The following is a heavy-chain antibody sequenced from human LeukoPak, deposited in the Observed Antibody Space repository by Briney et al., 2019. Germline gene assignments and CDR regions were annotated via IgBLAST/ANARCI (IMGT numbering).Heavy chain of an antibody. CDR3: TSESTYYDYVWGSYRLVQADY. CDR2: IKSKTDGGTT. D-gene: IGHD3-16*02. J-gene: IGHJ4*02. V-gene: IGHV3-15*01. CDR1: GFTFSNAW. Sequence: GGSLRLSCAAPGFTFSNAWLSWVRQAPGKGLEWVGRIKSKTDGGTTDYAAPVKGTFTISRDDSKNTLYLQMNSLKTEDTAVYYCTSESTYYDYVWGSYRLVQADYWGQGTLVTVSS.